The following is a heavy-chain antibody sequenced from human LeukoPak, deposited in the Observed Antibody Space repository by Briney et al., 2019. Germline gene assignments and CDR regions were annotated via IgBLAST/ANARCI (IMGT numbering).Heavy chain of an antibody. D-gene: IGHD4-17*01. V-gene: IGHV3-23*01. CDR2: ISGSGGTT. Sequence: QPGGCLRLSCAASALTFSNFGMSCVRQAPGKGLEWVSGISGSGGTTYYADSVRGRFTISRNNAKNTLYLQMNSLRVEDAAVYYCAKGHTDSGTGFDCWGQGTLVTVSS. CDR1: ALTFSNFG. CDR3: AKGHTDSGTGFDC. J-gene: IGHJ4*02.